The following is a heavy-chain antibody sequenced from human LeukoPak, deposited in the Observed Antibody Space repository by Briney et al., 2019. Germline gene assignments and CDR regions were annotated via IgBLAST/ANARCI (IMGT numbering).Heavy chain of an antibody. V-gene: IGHV4-34*01. D-gene: IGHD4-17*01. J-gene: IGHJ4*02. Sequence: GSLRLSCAASGFTFSSYAMSWVRQAPGKGLEWIGEINHSGSTNYNPSLKSRVTISVDTSKNQFSLKLSSVTAADTAVYYCARGRWDYDDYVPFDYWGQGTLVTVSS. CDR3: ARGRWDYDDYVPFDY. CDR1: GFTFSSYA. CDR2: INHSGST.